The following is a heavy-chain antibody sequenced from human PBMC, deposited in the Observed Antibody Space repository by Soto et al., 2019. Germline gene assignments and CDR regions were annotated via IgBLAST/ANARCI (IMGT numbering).Heavy chain of an antibody. D-gene: IGHD3-16*01. CDR2: FNPTGGST. J-gene: IGHJ6*02. CDR3: ARGEYLSTVGMDL. CDR1: GYTFTSYY. Sequence: QVQLVQSGAEVKKPGASVKVSCKASGYTFTSYYMHWVRQAPGQGLEWVGIFNPTGGSTTYAQKLQGRVTMTRDTSTSTVYMELSSLRSDDTAVYYCARGEYLSTVGMDLWGQGTTVTVSS. V-gene: IGHV1-46*04.